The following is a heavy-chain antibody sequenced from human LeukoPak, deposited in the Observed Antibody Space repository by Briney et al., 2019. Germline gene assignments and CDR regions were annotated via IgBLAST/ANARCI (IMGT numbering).Heavy chain of an antibody. CDR2: IYYSGST. D-gene: IGHD6-19*01. J-gene: IGHJ5*02. CDR1: GGSISSYS. Sequence: AETLSLTCTLSGGSISSYSWSWIRQPPGKGLEWIGYIYYSGSTNYNPSLRSRVAISVDTSKIQFCLKLSSVTAADTAVYYCARGSGWYLPWGQGTLVTVSA. CDR3: ARGSGWYLP. V-gene: IGHV4-59*01.